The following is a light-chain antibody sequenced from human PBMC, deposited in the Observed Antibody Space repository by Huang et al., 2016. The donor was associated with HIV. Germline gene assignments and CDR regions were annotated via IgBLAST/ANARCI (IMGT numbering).Light chain of an antibody. CDR3: QQYNSWPPYT. Sequence: EIVMTQSPATLSVSPGERATLSCRASQSVSSNLVWYQQKPGQAPRLLIYGASTRATGIPGRLRGRGSRKRSTLTISSLQSEDVAVDYCQQYNSWPPYTFGQGTKLEIK. J-gene: IGKJ2*01. CDR1: QSVSSN. V-gene: IGKV3-15*01. CDR2: GAS.